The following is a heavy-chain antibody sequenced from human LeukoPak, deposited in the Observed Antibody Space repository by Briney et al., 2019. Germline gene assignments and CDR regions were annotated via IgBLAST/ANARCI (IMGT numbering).Heavy chain of an antibody. D-gene: IGHD1-26*01. CDR3: ARAPGRNYYYYYGMDV. J-gene: IGHJ6*02. CDR2: IYYSGST. Sequence: SETLSLTCTVSSDSISSSSYYWGWIRQPPGKGLEWVGSIYYSGSTFYNPSLKSRVTISVDTSKNQFSLKLSSVTAADTAVYYCARAPGRNYYYYYGMDVWGQGTTVTVSS. V-gene: IGHV4-39*07. CDR1: SDSISSSSYY.